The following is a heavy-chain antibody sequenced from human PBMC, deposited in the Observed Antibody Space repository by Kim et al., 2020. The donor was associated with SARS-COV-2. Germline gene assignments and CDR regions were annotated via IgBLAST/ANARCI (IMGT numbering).Heavy chain of an antibody. CDR3: AKSARPYCSSSSCYGLDY. J-gene: IGHJ4*02. D-gene: IGHD2-2*01. V-gene: IGHV3-23*01. Sequence: KGRFTISRDNSKNTLYLQMNSLRAEDTAVYYCAKSARPYCSSSSCYGLDYWGQGTLVTVSS.